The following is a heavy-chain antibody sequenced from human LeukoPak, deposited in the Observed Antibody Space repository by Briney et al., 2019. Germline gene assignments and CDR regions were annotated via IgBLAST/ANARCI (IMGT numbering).Heavy chain of an antibody. Sequence: GGSLRLSCAASGFTFSSYAMSWFRQAPGKGLEWVSTISGSGGSTYYADSVKGRFTISRDNPKDTLYLQMNSLGAEDTAVYYCAKSTMVRGINHFDYWGQGTLVTVSS. J-gene: IGHJ4*02. V-gene: IGHV3-23*01. D-gene: IGHD3-10*01. CDR3: AKSTMVRGINHFDY. CDR2: ISGSGGST. CDR1: GFTFSSYA.